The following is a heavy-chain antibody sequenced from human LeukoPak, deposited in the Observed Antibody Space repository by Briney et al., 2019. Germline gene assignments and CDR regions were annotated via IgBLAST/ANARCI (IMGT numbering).Heavy chain of an antibody. Sequence: SETLSLTCTVSGDSISSYYWSWIRQPAGKGLEWIGRMYISGSTDYSPSHKSRVTLSLDTSKNQFSLSLTSVTAADTAVYYCARDLPGWDPIIVPPVNPRYYYMDVWGKGTTVTVSS. CDR3: ARDLPGWDPIIVPPVNPRYYYMDV. D-gene: IGHD3-22*01. J-gene: IGHJ6*03. V-gene: IGHV4-4*07. CDR1: GDSISSYY. CDR2: MYISGST.